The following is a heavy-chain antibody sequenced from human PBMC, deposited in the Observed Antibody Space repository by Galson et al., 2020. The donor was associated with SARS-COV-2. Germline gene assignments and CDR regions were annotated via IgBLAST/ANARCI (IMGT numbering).Heavy chain of an antibody. Sequence: ASVKVSCKVSGYTLTELSMHWVRQAPGKGLEWMGGFDPEDGETIYAQKFQGRVTMTEDTSTDTAYMELSSLRSEDTAVYYCATGPPYCGGDCPRWFDHWGQGTLVTVSS. CDR2: FDPEDGET. J-gene: IGHJ5*02. CDR3: ATGPPYCGGDCPRWFDH. CDR1: GYTLTELS. V-gene: IGHV1-24*01. D-gene: IGHD2-21*02.